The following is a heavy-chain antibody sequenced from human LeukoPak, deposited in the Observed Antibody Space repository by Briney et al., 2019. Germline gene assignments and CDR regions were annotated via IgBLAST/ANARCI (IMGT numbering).Heavy chain of an antibody. Sequence: GRSLRLSCAASGFTFSSYGMHWVRQAPGKGLEWVAVISYDGSNKYYADSVKGRFTISRDNSKNTLYLQMNSLRAEDTAVYYCAILLAVPIFDYGGKGTLVTVSS. V-gene: IGHV3-30*03. CDR1: GFTFSSYG. D-gene: IGHD3-3*02. CDR2: ISYDGSNK. CDR3: AILLAVPIFDY. J-gene: IGHJ4*02.